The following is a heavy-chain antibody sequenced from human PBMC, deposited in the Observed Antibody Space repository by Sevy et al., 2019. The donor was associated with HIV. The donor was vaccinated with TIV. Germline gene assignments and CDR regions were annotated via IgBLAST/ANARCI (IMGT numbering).Heavy chain of an antibody. Sequence: KQSQTLSLTCSVSGGSISSYYWSWIRQPPGKGLEWIGYIYSSGSTNYNPSLKSRVTISVDTSKNQFSLKVSFVTAADTAVYYCARHGETGTTLEWAASRWGQGTLVTVSS. CDR1: GGSISSYY. J-gene: IGHJ4*02. CDR3: ARHGETGTTLEWAASR. D-gene: IGHD1-7*01. V-gene: IGHV4-59*08. CDR2: IYSSGST.